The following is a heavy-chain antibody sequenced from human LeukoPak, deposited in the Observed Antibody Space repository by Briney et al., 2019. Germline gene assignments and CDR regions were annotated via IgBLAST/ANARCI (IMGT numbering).Heavy chain of an antibody. CDR3: ARLALGYSSSSPYYYYMDV. V-gene: IGHV4-59*01. Sequence: SETLSLTCTVSGGSISSFYWSWIRQPPGKGLEWIGYIYYSGSTNYNPSLKSRVTISVDTSKNQFSLKLSSVTAADTAVYYCARLALGYSSSSPYYYYMDVWGKGTTATVSS. CDR1: GGSISSFY. D-gene: IGHD6-6*01. CDR2: IYYSGST. J-gene: IGHJ6*03.